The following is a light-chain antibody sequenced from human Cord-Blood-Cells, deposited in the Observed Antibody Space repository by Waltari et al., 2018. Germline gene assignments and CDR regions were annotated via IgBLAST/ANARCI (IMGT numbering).Light chain of an antibody. CDR3: QQYGSSYT. J-gene: IGKJ2*01. CDR1: QSVSSSY. V-gene: IGKV3-20*01. Sequence: EIVLTQSPGTLSLSPGERATLSYRASQSVSSSYLAWYQQKPGQAPRLLIYGASSRATGIPDRFSGSGFGTDFTLTISRLEPEDFAVYYCQQYGSSYTFGQGTKLEIK. CDR2: GAS.